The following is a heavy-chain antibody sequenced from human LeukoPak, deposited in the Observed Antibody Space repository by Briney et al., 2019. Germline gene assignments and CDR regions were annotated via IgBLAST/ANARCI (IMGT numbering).Heavy chain of an antibody. J-gene: IGHJ4*02. CDR2: ISSSSSTI. CDR1: GFTFSSYS. V-gene: IGHV3-48*04. D-gene: IGHD6-6*01. CDR3: ARDSAARPKYYFDY. Sequence: PGGSLRLSCAASGFTFSSYSMNWVRQAPGKGLEWVSYISSSSSTIYYADSVKGRFTISRDNAKNSLYLQMNSLRAEDTAVYYCARDSAARPKYYFDYWGQGTLVTVSS.